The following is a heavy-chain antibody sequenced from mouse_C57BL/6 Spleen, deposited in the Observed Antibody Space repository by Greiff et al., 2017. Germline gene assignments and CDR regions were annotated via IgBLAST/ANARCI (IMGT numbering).Heavy chain of an antibody. CDR2: IYPGDGDT. CDR1: GYAFSSYW. V-gene: IGHV1-80*01. Sequence: QLKQSGAELVKPGASVKISCKASGYAFSSYWMNWVKQRPGKGLEWIGQIYPGDGDTNYNGKFKGKATLTADKSSSTAYMQLSSLTSEDSAVYFCARTPDSSGALAYWGQGTLVTVSA. D-gene: IGHD3-2*02. J-gene: IGHJ3*01. CDR3: ARTPDSSGALAY.